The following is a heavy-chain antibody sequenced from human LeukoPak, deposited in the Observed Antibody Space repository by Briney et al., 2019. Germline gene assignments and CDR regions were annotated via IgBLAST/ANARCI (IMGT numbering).Heavy chain of an antibody. V-gene: IGHV1-69*05. CDR3: ARVPSGDYAEGAFDI. CDR2: IIPIFGTA. CDR1: GGTFSSYA. J-gene: IGHJ3*02. D-gene: IGHD4-17*01. Sequence: SVKVSCKASGGTFSSYAISWVRQAPGQGLEWMGGIIPIFGTANYAQKFQGRVTITTDESTSTAYMELSSLRSEDTAVYYCARVPSGDYAEGAFDIWGQGTMFTVCS.